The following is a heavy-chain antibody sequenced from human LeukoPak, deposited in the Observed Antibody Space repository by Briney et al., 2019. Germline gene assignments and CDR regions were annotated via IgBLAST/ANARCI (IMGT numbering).Heavy chain of an antibody. CDR2: ISSSSSYI. V-gene: IGHV3-21*01. D-gene: IGHD6-13*01. CDR1: GFTFSSYS. CDR3: ARVVAAAADY. Sequence: GGSLRLSCAASGFTFSSYSMNWVRQAPGKGLEWVSSISSSSSYIYYADSVKGRFTISRDNARNSLYLQMNSLRAEDTAVYYCARVVAAAADYWGQGTLVTVSS. J-gene: IGHJ4*02.